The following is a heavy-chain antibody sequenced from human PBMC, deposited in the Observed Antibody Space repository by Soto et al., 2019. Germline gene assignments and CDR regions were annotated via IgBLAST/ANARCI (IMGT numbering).Heavy chain of an antibody. CDR3: ARGHPFDY. CDR2: ISHTVST. J-gene: IGHJ4*02. CDR1: GDSISIYL. V-gene: IGHV4-59*01. Sequence: SETLSLTCTVSGDSISIYLWTWIRQPPGKGLEWIGYISHTVSTNYSPSLKSRVTISVDTSKNQFSLNLSSVTAADTAVYYCARGHPFDYWGQGTLVTVSS.